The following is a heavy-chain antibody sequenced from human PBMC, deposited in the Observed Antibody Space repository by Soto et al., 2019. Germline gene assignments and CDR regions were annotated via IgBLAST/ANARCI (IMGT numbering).Heavy chain of an antibody. CDR2: ISSSGHYT. J-gene: IGHJ6*02. CDR1: GFRFSDYY. V-gene: IGHV3-11*05. Sequence: QVQLVEYGGGLGKPGGSLRLSCTPSGFRFSDYYLSWIRQAPGKGLEWVSYISSSGHYTNYADSVQGRFTMSRDNAKNSLNLQLDSLTVEDTAVYYCVRAFGGLDVWGRGPTVTVSS. CDR3: VRAFGGLDV. D-gene: IGHD3-16*01.